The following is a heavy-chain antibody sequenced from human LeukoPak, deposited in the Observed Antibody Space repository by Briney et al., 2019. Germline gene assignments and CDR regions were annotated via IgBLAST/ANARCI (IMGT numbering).Heavy chain of an antibody. V-gene: IGHV1-2*02. D-gene: IGHD3-10*01. J-gene: IGHJ1*01. Sequence: ASVKVSCKASGYTFTSYDINWVRQAPGQGLEWMGWINPNSGGTNYAQKFQGRVTMTRDTSISTAYMELSRLRSDDTAVYYCARPLWFGESRWGQGTLVTVSS. CDR1: GYTFTSYD. CDR3: ARPLWFGESR. CDR2: INPNSGGT.